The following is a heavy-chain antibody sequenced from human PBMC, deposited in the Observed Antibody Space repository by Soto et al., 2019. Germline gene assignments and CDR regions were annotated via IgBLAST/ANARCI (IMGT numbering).Heavy chain of an antibody. CDR3: ARDRHDYGDLGLDY. J-gene: IGHJ4*02. D-gene: IGHD4-17*01. Sequence: GGSLRLSCAASGFTFSSYGMHWVRQAPGKGLEWVAVIWYDGSNKYYADSVKGRFTISRDNSKNTLYLQMNSLRAEDTAVYYCARDRHDYGDLGLDYWGQGTLVTVSS. V-gene: IGHV3-33*01. CDR2: IWYDGSNK. CDR1: GFTFSSYG.